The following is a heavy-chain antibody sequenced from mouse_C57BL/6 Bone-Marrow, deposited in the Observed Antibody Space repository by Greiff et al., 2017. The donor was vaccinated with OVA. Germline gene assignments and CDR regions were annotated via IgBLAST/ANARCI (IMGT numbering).Heavy chain of an antibody. CDR2: IYPRSGNT. Sequence: VQRVESGAELARPGASVKLSCKASGYTFTSYGISWVKQRTGQGLEWIGEIYPRSGNTYYNEKFKGKATLTADKSSSTAYMELRSLTSEDSAVYFCARGYGYLYAMDYWGQGTSVTVSS. J-gene: IGHJ4*01. CDR1: GYTFTSYG. D-gene: IGHD2-2*01. CDR3: ARGYGYLYAMDY. V-gene: IGHV1-81*01.